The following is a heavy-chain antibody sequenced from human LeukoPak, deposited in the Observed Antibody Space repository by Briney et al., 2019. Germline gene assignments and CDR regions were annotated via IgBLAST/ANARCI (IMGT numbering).Heavy chain of an antibody. CDR1: GFTFDDYA. D-gene: IGHD3-10*01. J-gene: IGHJ4*02. CDR2: ISWNSGSI. CDR3: AKDTYYYGSGSYAL. V-gene: IGHV3-9*01. Sequence: GGSLRLSCAASGFTFDDYAMHWVRQAPGKGLEWVSGISWNSGSIGYADSVKGRFTISRDNAKNSLYLQMNSLRAEDTALYYCAKDTYYYGSGSYALWGQGTLVTVSS.